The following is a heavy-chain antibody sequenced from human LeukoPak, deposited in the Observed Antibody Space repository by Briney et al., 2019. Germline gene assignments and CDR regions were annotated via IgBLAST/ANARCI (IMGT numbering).Heavy chain of an antibody. Sequence: SETLSLTCTVSGGSISSSSYYWGWIRQPPGKGLEWIGSIYYSGSTYYNPSLKSRVTISVDTSKNQFSLKLSSVAAADTAVYYCARHPLRDAVTTFDYWGQGTLVTVSS. CDR1: GGSISSSSYY. V-gene: IGHV4-39*01. J-gene: IGHJ4*02. CDR2: IYYSGST. CDR3: ARHPLRDAVTTFDY. D-gene: IGHD4-17*01.